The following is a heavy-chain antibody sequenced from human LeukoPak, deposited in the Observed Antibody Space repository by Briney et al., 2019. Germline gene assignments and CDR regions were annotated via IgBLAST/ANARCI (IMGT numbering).Heavy chain of an antibody. Sequence: ASVKVSCKASGYTFTDYYMHWVRQAPGQGLEWMGWINPNSGGTNYAQKFQGRVTMIRDTSISTAYMVLSRLRSDDTAVFYCATEFYDILTGYPMIDLWGQGTLVTVSS. CDR2: INPNSGGT. V-gene: IGHV1-2*02. D-gene: IGHD3-9*01. J-gene: IGHJ4*02. CDR1: GYTFTDYY. CDR3: ATEFYDILTGYPMIDL.